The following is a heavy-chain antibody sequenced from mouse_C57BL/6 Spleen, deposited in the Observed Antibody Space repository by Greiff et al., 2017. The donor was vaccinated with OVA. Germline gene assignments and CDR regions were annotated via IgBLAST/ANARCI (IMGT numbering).Heavy chain of an antibody. J-gene: IGHJ4*01. CDR2: INPSSGYT. D-gene: IGHD2-3*01. CDR1: GYTFTSYT. Sequence: QVQLQQSGAELARPGASVKMSCKASGYTFTSYTMHWVKQRPGQGLEWIGYINPSSGYTKYNQKFKDKATLTADKSSSTAYMQLSSLTSEDSAVYYCARGDDGYYEGAMDYWGQGTSVTVS. CDR3: ARGDDGYYEGAMDY. V-gene: IGHV1-4*01.